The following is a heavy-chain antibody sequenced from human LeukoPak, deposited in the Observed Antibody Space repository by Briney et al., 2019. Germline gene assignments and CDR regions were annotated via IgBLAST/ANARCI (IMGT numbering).Heavy chain of an antibody. CDR3: ARDRDWNYAFDI. D-gene: IGHD1-7*01. Sequence: PSETLSLTCAVYGGSFSGYYWSWIRQPAGKGLEWIGRIYTSGSTNYNPSLKSRVTMSVDTSKNQFSLKLSSVTAADTAVYYCARDRDWNYAFDIWGQGTMVTVSS. CDR1: GGSFSGYY. J-gene: IGHJ3*02. CDR2: IYTSGST. V-gene: IGHV4-4*07.